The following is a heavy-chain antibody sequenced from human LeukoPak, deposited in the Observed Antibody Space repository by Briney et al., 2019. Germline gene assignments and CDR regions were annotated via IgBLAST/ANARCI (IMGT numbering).Heavy chain of an antibody. V-gene: IGHV3-7*01. CDR2: IKQDGSEK. CDR1: GFTFSSYW. J-gene: IGHJ4*02. CDR3: ARDRLPDGLPDY. Sequence: PGGSLRLSCGASGFTFSSYWMSCVRQAPGKGLEWVANIKQDGSEKYYVDSVKGRFTISRDNAKNSLYLQMNSLRAEDTAEYYCARDRLPDGLPDYWGQGTLVTVSS.